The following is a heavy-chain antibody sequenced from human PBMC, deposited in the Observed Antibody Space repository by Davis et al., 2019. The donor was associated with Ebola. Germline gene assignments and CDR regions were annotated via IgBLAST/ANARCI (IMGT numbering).Heavy chain of an antibody. CDR2: IWYDGSNK. V-gene: IGHV3-33*08. D-gene: IGHD3-22*01. CDR1: GFTFSTYS. Sequence: GESLKISCAASGFTFSTYSMNWVRQAPGKGLEWVAVIWYDGSNKYYADSVKGRFTISRDNSKNTLYLQMNSLRAEDTAVYYCARSRYYYDSSGQRFDYWGQGTLVTVSS. J-gene: IGHJ4*02. CDR3: ARSRYYYDSSGQRFDY.